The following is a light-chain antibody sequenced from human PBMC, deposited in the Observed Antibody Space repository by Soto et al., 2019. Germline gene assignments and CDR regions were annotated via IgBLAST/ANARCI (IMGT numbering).Light chain of an antibody. V-gene: IGLV2-23*01. CDR3: CSYAGSSTLV. Sequence: QSALTQPASVSGSPGQSITTSCTGTSSDIGSYNLVSWYQQYPGKAPKLMIYEDTQRPSGVSHRFSGSKSGNTASLTISGLQPEDEADYYCCSYAGSSTLVFGGGTKVTVL. J-gene: IGLJ3*02. CDR2: EDT. CDR1: SSDIGSYNL.